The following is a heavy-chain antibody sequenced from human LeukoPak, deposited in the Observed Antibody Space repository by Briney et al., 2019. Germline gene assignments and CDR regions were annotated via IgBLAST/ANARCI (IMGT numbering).Heavy chain of an antibody. Sequence: SQTLSLTCTVSGGSVSSYYWSWIRQPAGKGLEWIGRIYTSGTTNYNPSLKSRVTMSVDTSKNQFSLKLSSVTAADTAVYYCARHIVGATGVDYWGQGTLVTVSS. D-gene: IGHD1-26*01. CDR1: GGSVSSYY. CDR2: IYTSGTT. V-gene: IGHV4-4*07. CDR3: ARHIVGATGVDY. J-gene: IGHJ4*02.